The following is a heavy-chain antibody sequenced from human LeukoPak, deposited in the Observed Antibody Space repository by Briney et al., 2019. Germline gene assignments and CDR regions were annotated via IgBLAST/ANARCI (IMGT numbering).Heavy chain of an antibody. V-gene: IGHV1-46*01. Sequence: ASVKVSCKASGYTFTSYYMHWVRQAPGQGLEWMGIINPSGGSTSYAQKFQGRVTMTRDTSTSTVYMELSSLRSEDTAVYYCARDQMAYSSPGYGMDVWGQGTTVTVSS. CDR3: ARDQMAYSSPGYGMDV. J-gene: IGHJ6*02. D-gene: IGHD6-13*01. CDR2: INPSGGST. CDR1: GYTFTSYY.